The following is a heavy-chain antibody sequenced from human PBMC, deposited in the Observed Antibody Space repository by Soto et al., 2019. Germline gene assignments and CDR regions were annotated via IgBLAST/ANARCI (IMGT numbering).Heavy chain of an antibody. Sequence: ASVKVSCKASGYTFTSYGISWLRQAPGQGLEWMGWISAYNGNTNYAQKLQGRVTMTTDTSTSTAYMELRSLRSDDTAVYYCARGESGSDILTPYYYYGMDVWGQGTTVTVSS. D-gene: IGHD3-9*01. V-gene: IGHV1-18*04. CDR1: GYTFTSYG. CDR2: ISAYNGNT. J-gene: IGHJ6*02. CDR3: ARGESGSDILTPYYYYGMDV.